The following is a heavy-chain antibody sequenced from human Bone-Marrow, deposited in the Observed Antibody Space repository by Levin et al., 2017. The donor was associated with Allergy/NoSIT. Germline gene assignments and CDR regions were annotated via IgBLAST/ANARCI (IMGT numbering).Heavy chain of an antibody. Sequence: GGSLRLSCAASGFTFSDYYMSWIRQAPGKGLEWVSYISSSGSTIYYADSVKGRFTISRDNAKNSLYLQMNSLRAEDTAVYYCARDGAPFTIFVYGMDVWGQGTTVTVSS. CDR3: ARDGAPFTIFVYGMDV. V-gene: IGHV3-11*01. D-gene: IGHD3-3*01. CDR2: ISSSGSTI. J-gene: IGHJ6*02. CDR1: GFTFSDYY.